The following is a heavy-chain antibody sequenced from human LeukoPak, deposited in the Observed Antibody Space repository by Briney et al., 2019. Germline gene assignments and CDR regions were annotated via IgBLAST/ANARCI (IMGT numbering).Heavy chain of an antibody. CDR1: GYTFTSYG. J-gene: IGHJ1*01. V-gene: IGHV1-18*01. Sequence: ASVKVSCKASGYTFTSYGISWVRQAPGQGLEWMGWISAYNGNTNYAQKLQGRVTMTTDTSTSTAYMELRSLRSDDTAVYYCARDRSSWYSWYFQHWGQGTLVTVSS. CDR3: ARDRSSWYSWYFQH. D-gene: IGHD6-13*01. CDR2: ISAYNGNT.